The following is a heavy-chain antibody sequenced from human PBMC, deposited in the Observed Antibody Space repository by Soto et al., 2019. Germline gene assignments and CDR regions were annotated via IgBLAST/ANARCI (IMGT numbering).Heavy chain of an antibody. CDR2: ISYDGSNK. CDR3: AKDGWGCISTSCYPYYYGMDV. V-gene: IGHV3-30*18. Sequence: QVQLMESGGGVVQPGRSLRLSCAASGFTFSSYGMHWVRQAPGKGLEWVAVISYDGSNKYYADSVKGRFTISRDNSKNTLYLQMNSLRAEDTAVYYCAKDGWGCISTSCYPYYYGMDVWGQGTTVTVSS. J-gene: IGHJ6*02. D-gene: IGHD2-2*01. CDR1: GFTFSSYG.